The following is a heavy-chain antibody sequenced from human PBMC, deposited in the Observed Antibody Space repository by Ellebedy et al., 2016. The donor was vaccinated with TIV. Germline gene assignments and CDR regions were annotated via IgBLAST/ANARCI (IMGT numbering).Heavy chain of an antibody. CDR3: AKGVGTTWYRGFDY. J-gene: IGHJ4*02. V-gene: IGHV3-23*01. CDR2: ISSGGSST. CDR1: GFNFRSYW. D-gene: IGHD1-26*01. Sequence: GGSLRLSCAASGFNFRSYWMTWVRQAPGKGLEWVSAISSGGSSTYYADSVKGRFTISRDNSKNTLFLQINSLRAEDTAVYYCAKGVGTTWYRGFDYWGQGALVTVSS.